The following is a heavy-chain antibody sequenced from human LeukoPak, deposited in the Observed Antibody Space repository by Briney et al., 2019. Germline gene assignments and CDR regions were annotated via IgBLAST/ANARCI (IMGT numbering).Heavy chain of an antibody. Sequence: SETLSLTCTVSGYSISSGYYWGWIRQPPGKGLEWIGSIYHSGSTYHNPSLKSRVTISVDTSKNQFSLKLSSVTAADTAVYYCAGARRITMVRGVIKPSSPSFDYWGQGTLVTVSS. J-gene: IGHJ4*02. D-gene: IGHD3-10*01. V-gene: IGHV4-38-2*02. CDR3: AGARRITMVRGVIKPSSPSFDY. CDR1: GYSISSGYY. CDR2: IYHSGST.